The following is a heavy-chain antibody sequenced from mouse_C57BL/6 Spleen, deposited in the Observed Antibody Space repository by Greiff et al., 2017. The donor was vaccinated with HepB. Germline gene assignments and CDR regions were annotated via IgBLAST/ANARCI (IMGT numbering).Heavy chain of an antibody. J-gene: IGHJ3*01. CDR3: VRQDYYGSSYETWFAY. Sequence: EVQVVESGGGLVQPKGSLKLSCAASGFSFNTYAMNWVRQAPGKGLEWVARIRSKSNNYATYYADSVKDRFTISRDDSESMLYLQMNNLKTEDTAMYYCVRQDYYGSSYETWFAYWGQGTLVTVSA. CDR1: GFSFNTYA. V-gene: IGHV10-1*01. CDR2: IRSKSNNYAT. D-gene: IGHD1-1*01.